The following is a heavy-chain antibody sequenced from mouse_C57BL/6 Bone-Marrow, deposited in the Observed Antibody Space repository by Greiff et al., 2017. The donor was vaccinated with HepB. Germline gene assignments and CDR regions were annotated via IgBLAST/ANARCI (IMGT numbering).Heavy chain of an antibody. V-gene: IGHV3-1*01. J-gene: IGHJ4*01. CDR3: ARGNYGSSFYAMDY. Sequence: KLVESGPGMVKPSQSLSLTCTVTGYSITSGYDWHWIRHFPGNKLEWMGYISYSGSTNYNPSLKSRISITHDTSKNHFFLKLNSVTTEDTATYYCARGNYGSSFYAMDYWGQGTSVTVSS. CDR1: GYSITSGYD. D-gene: IGHD1-1*01. CDR2: ISYSGST.